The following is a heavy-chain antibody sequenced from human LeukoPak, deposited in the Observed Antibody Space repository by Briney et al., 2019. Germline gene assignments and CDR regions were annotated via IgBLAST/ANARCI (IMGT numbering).Heavy chain of an antibody. Sequence: GSLRLSCAASGFTFSGYALSWVRQAPGKGLEWVSTISGSGDSTYYADSVKGRFTISRDNSKNTLYLQMNSLRAEDTAVYYCAKANSSSPPHFDYWGQGTLVTVSS. D-gene: IGHD6-6*01. CDR3: AKANSSSPPHFDY. CDR1: GFTFSGYA. J-gene: IGHJ4*02. V-gene: IGHV3-23*01. CDR2: ISGSGDST.